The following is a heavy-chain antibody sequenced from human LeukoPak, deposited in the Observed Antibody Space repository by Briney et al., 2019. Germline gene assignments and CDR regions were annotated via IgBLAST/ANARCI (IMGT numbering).Heavy chain of an antibody. CDR3: ARESTPYDFWSGYTAGDYYYMDV. D-gene: IGHD3-3*01. Sequence: ASVKVSCKASGYTFTSYGISWVRQAPGQGLEWMGWISAYNGNTNYAQKLQGRVTMTTDTSTSTAYMELRSLRSDDTAVYYCARESTPYDFWSGYTAGDYYYMDVWGKGTTVTVSS. V-gene: IGHV1-18*01. CDR2: ISAYNGNT. J-gene: IGHJ6*03. CDR1: GYTFTSYG.